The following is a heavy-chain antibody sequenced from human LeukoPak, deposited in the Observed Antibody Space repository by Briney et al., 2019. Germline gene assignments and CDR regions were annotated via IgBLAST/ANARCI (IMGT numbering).Heavy chain of an antibody. V-gene: IGHV3-53*01. CDR2: IYSGGST. CDR3: ARGGRPYCINGVCYSSGPWGFDY. D-gene: IGHD2-8*01. J-gene: IGHJ4*02. Sequence: GGSLRLSCAASGFTVSSNYMSWVRQAPGKGLEWVSVIYSGGSTYYADSLKGRFTISRDNSKNTLYLQMNSLRAEDTTVYYCARGGRPYCINGVCYSSGPWGFDYWGQGTLVTVSS. CDR1: GFTVSSNY.